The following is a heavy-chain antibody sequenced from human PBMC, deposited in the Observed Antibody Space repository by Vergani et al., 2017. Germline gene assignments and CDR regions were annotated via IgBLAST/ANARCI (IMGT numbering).Heavy chain of an antibody. CDR1: GGSISSSSYY. CDR2: IYYSGST. V-gene: IGHV4-39*01. J-gene: IGHJ4*02. CDR3: ARQRVGALELDY. D-gene: IGHD1-26*01. Sequence: QLQLQESGPGLVKPSETLSLTCTVSGGSISSSSYYWGWIRQPPGKGLEWIGSIYYSGSTYYNPALKSRVTISVDTSKNQFSLKLSSGTAADTAVYYCARQRVGALELDYWGQGTLVTVSS.